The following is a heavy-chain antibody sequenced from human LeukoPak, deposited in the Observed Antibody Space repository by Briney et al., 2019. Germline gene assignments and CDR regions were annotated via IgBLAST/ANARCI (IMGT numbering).Heavy chain of an antibody. CDR1: GFTFGDYA. V-gene: IGHV3-49*04. J-gene: IGHJ4*02. D-gene: IGHD3-22*01. Sequence: GGSLRLSCTASGFTFGDYAMSWVRQAPGKGLEWVGFIRTKAYGGTTEYAASVKGRFTISRDDSKSIAYLQMNSLRAEDTAVYYCARDYYNSSGSTHFDYWGQGTLVTVYS. CDR3: ARDYYNSSGSTHFDY. CDR2: IRTKAYGGTT.